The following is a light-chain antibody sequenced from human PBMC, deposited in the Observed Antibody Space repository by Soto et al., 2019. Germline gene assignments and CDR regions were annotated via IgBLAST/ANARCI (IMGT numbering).Light chain of an antibody. CDR2: ASS. CDR1: QGIGTY. J-gene: IGKJ1*01. CDR3: QQVDSYPRT. V-gene: IGKV1-9*01. Sequence: IQLTQSPSSLAAAVVDGFTVTCRASQGIGTYLVWYQQKSGKAPTVLIYASSTLQTGVPSRFSGSGSGTDFSLTISSLHPEDVATYYCQQVDSYPRTFGQGTKVDIK.